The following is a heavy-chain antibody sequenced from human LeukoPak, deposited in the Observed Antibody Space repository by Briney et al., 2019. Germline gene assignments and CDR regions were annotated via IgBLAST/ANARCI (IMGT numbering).Heavy chain of an antibody. D-gene: IGHD3-16*01. CDR1: GFTLSSYW. V-gene: IGHV3-7*04. CDR3: ARSAGEIYYYYGMDV. J-gene: IGHJ6*02. CDR2: INQDGSEM. Sequence: GGSLRLSCAASGFTLSSYWMTWVRQAPGKGLQWVASINQDGSEMYYVDSVKGRFTISRDNAKNSLYLQMNSLRAEDTAVYYCARSAGEIYYYYGMDVWGQGTTVTVSS.